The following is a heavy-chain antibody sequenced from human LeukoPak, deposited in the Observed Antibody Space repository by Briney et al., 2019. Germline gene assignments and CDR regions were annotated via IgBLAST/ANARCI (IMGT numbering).Heavy chain of an antibody. Sequence: ASVKVSCKASGYTFTSYAISWVRQAPGQGLEWMGWISAYNGNTDYAQNLQGRVTMTTDTSTSTAYMELSSLRSEDTAVYYCARDGTRPRDYYDSSGYNYWGQGTLVTVSS. CDR3: ARDGTRPRDYYDSSGYNY. CDR1: GYTFTSYA. V-gene: IGHV1-18*01. D-gene: IGHD3-22*01. J-gene: IGHJ4*02. CDR2: ISAYNGNT.